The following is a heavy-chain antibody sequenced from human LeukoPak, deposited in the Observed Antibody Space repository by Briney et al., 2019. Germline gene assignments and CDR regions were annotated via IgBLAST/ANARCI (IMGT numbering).Heavy chain of an antibody. J-gene: IGHJ4*02. CDR1: GGSISSSSYY. CDR2: IYYSGST. CDR3: AREIPTEFDY. D-gene: IGHD2-2*02. V-gene: IGHV4-39*02. Sequence: SETLSLTCTVSGGSISSSSYYWGWIRQPPGKGLEWIGSIYYSGSTYYNPSLKSRVTISVDTSKNQFSLKLSSVTAADTAVYYCAREIPTEFDYWGQGTLVTVSS.